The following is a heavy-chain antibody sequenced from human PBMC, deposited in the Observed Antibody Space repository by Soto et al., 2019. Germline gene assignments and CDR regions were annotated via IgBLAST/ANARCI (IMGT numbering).Heavy chain of an antibody. V-gene: IGHV1-18*01. CDR2: ISAYNGNT. CDR3: ARVSGSLLFPSADDY. D-gene: IGHD3-10*01. Sequence: GASVKVSCKASGYTFTSYGISWVRQAPGQGLEWMGWISAYNGNTSYAQKLQGRVTMTTDTSTSTAYMELRSLRSDDTAVYYCARVSGSLLFPSADDYWGQGTLVTVSS. J-gene: IGHJ4*02. CDR1: GYTFTSYG.